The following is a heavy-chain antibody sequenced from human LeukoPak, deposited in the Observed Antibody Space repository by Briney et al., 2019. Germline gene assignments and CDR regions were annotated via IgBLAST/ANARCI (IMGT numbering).Heavy chain of an antibody. CDR1: GYSFTSYY. D-gene: IGHD3-10*01. CDR3: ARGATKTGGITMVRGVRGNWFDP. Sequence: GASVKVSCKTSGYSFTSYYIHWVRQAPGQGLEWMGWINPNSGGTNYAQKFQGRVTMTRDTSISTAYMELSRLRSDDTAVYYCARGATKTGGITMVRGVRGNWFDPWGQGTLVTVSS. V-gene: IGHV1-2*02. CDR2: INPNSGGT. J-gene: IGHJ5*02.